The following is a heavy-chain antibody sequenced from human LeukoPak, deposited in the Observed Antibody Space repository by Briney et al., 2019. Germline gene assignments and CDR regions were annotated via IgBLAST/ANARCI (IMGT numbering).Heavy chain of an antibody. V-gene: IGHV3-15*01. CDR2: IKNKIDGGTT. CDR3: TPLAMDV. CDR1: GFTFSNAW. Sequence: GGSLRLSCAASGFTFSNAWVSWVRQAPGKGLEWVGRIKNKIDGGTTDYAAPVKGRFTIPRDDSKNTLYLTMNSLKTEDTAVYSCTPLAMDVWGKGTPVTVSS. J-gene: IGHJ6*04.